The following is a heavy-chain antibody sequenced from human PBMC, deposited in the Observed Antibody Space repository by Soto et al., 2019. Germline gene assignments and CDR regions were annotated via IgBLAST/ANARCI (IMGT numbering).Heavy chain of an antibody. CDR1: GFTFSDYW. J-gene: IGHJ4*02. Sequence: EVQLVESGGGLVQPGGSRRLSCEASGFTFSDYWMSWVRQAPGKGLEWVANIKHDGSEKYYVDSVKGRFTISRDNAKKSLYLQMNSLRAEDTAVYYCARVGGDYIFYVDYWGQGTLVTVSS. CDR3: ARVGGDYIFYVDY. V-gene: IGHV3-7*01. CDR2: IKHDGSEK. D-gene: IGHD4-17*01.